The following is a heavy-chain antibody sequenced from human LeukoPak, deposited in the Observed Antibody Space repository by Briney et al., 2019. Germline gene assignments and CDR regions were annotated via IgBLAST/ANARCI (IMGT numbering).Heavy chain of an antibody. J-gene: IGHJ4*02. CDR1: GGSISSGDYY. Sequence: SQTLSLTCTVSGGSISSGDYYWSWIRQPPGKGLEWIGYIYYSGGTYYNPSLKSRVTISVDTSKNQFSLKLSSVTAADTAVYYCASHSSSWYYFDYWGQGTLVTVSS. D-gene: IGHD6-13*01. V-gene: IGHV4-30-4*01. CDR3: ASHSSSWYYFDY. CDR2: IYYSGGT.